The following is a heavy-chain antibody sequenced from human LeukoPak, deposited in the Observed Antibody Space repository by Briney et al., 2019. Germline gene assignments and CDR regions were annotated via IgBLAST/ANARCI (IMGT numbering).Heavy chain of an antibody. D-gene: IGHD5-24*01. Sequence: DGSLPLSCAASGFTFDDYAMHWVRQVPGKALQWVSLISGDGGTTNYADSVRGQFTISRDNSKNSLYLQMTSLRTEDTASYYCAKDLRPAVVEVATRTFDYWGQGTLV. CDR3: AKDLRPAVVEVATRTFDY. CDR2: ISGDGGTT. CDR1: GFTFDDYA. V-gene: IGHV3-43*02. J-gene: IGHJ4*02.